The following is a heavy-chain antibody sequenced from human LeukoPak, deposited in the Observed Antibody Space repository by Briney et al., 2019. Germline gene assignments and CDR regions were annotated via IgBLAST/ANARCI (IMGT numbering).Heavy chain of an antibody. V-gene: IGHV4-39*01. D-gene: IGHD3-22*01. J-gene: IGHJ4*02. Sequence: PSETLSLTCTVSGGSISSSSYYWGWIRQPPGKGLEWIGSIYYSGSTYYNPSLKSRVTISVDTSKNQFSLKLSSVTAADTAVYYCARYDYYDSSGYLDYWGQGTLVTVSP. CDR1: GGSISSSSYY. CDR2: IYYSGST. CDR3: ARYDYYDSSGYLDY.